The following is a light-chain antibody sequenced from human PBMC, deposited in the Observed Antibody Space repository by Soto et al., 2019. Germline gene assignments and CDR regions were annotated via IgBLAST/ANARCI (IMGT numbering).Light chain of an antibody. CDR3: QQRSDWPST. CDR1: QRVSRY. J-gene: IGKJ4*01. Sequence: EIVLTQSPATLSLSPGERATLSCRASQRVSRYLAWYQQKPGQAPRLLIYDASNRATGIPARFSGSGSGTDFTLTISSLEPDDFAVYYCQQRSDWPSTFGGGTKVQIK. V-gene: IGKV3-11*01. CDR2: DAS.